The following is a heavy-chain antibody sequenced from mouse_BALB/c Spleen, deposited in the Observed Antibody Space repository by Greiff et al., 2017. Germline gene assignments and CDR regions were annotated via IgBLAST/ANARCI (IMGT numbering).Heavy chain of an antibody. J-gene: IGHJ4*01. D-gene: IGHD2-3*01. V-gene: IGHV14-3*02. CDR2: IDPANGNT. CDR3: ARPDGYYTMDY. CDR1: GFNIKDTY. Sequence: DVQLQESGAELVKPGASVKLSCTASGFNIKDTYMHWVKQRPEQGLEWIGRIDPANGNTKYDPKFQGKATITADTSSNTAYLQLSSLTSEDTAVYYCARPDGYYTMDYWGQGTSVTVSS.